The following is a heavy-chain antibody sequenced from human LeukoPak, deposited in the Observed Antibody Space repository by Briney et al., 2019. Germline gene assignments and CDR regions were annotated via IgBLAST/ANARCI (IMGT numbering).Heavy chain of an antibody. D-gene: IGHD3-16*01. CDR3: ARDRGTFDY. J-gene: IGHJ4*02. CDR1: GYTINSYG. V-gene: IGHV1-18*01. CDR2: INPDNGNT. Sequence: ASVKVSCKASGYTINSYGISWVRQAPGQGLEWMGWINPDNGNTNYAQKDQGRVTMTTDTSTSTAYMELRNLRSDDTAVYYCARDRGTFDYWGQGTLVTVSS.